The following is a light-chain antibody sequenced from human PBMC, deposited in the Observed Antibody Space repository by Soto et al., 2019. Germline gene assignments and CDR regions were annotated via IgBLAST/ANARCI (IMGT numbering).Light chain of an antibody. Sequence: EIVLTQSPATLSLSPGERATLSCRASQSVSSYLLWYQQRPGQAPRLLIYDASNRATGIPARFSGSGSGTDFTLTISSLEPEDFAVYYCQQRANWITFGQGTRLGL. CDR2: DAS. V-gene: IGKV3-11*01. CDR1: QSVSSY. CDR3: QQRANWIT. J-gene: IGKJ5*01.